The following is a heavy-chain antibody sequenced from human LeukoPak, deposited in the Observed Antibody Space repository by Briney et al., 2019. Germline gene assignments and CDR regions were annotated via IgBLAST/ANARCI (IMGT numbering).Heavy chain of an antibody. CDR3: AAFSHKGV. CDR2: IYSAGST. Sequence: GGSLGLSCAASGFTVGNNYISWVRQAPGKGLEWVSLIYSAGSTYYADSVRGRFTISRDSSKNTLFLQLNSLRAEDTAVYYCAAFSHKGVWGQGTTVTVS. V-gene: IGHV3-66*01. CDR1: GFTVGNNY. D-gene: IGHD3-3*02. J-gene: IGHJ6*02.